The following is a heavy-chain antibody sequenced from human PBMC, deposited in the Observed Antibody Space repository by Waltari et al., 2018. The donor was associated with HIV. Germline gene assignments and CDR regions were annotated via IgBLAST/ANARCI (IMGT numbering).Heavy chain of an antibody. D-gene: IGHD3-22*01. J-gene: IGHJ4*02. Sequence: QVQLVQSGAEVKKPGASVKVSCKASGYTFTGYYMHWVRQAPGQGLEWIGWINHNSGGTNYAQKFQGRVTMTRDTSISTAYMELSRLRSDDTAVYYCARAYYYDSSGYFFDYWGQGTLVTVSS. CDR3: ARAYYYDSSGYFFDY. V-gene: IGHV1-2*02. CDR1: GYTFTGYY. CDR2: INHNSGGT.